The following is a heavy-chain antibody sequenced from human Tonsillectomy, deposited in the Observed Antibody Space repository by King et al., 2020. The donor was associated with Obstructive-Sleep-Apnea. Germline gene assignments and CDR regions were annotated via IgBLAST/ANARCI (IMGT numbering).Heavy chain of an antibody. D-gene: IGHD3-3*02. CDR3: AKDLAYISTSFPDY. CDR2: ISWDGGST. Sequence: VQLVESGGVVVQPGGSLRLSCAASGFTFDDYAMHWVRQVPGKGLEWISLISWDGGSTYYADSVKGRFTISRDNSKSSLFLQMNSLTAEDTALYYCAKDLAYISTSFPDYWGQGTLVTVSA. J-gene: IGHJ4*02. V-gene: IGHV3-43D*03. CDR1: GFTFDDYA.